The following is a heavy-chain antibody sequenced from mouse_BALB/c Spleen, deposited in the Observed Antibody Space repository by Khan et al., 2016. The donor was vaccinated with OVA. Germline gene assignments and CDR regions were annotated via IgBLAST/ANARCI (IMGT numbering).Heavy chain of an antibody. Sequence: QIQLVQSGAELVKPGASVKLSCKTSGYTFTSYWIQWVKQRPGQGLGWSGEIFPGTGTTYYNENLKGKATLTIATSSTTAYMPLSSLTSADSAVYFCARCYFGNYEFAYWGQGTLVTVSS. CDR1: GYTFTSYW. D-gene: IGHD2-1*01. V-gene: IGHV1S132*01. CDR3: ARCYFGNYEFAY. CDR2: IFPGTGTT. J-gene: IGHJ3*01.